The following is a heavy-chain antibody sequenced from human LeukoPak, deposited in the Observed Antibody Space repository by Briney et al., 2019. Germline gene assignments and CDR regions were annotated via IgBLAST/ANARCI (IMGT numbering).Heavy chain of an antibody. CDR1: GFTFSSYG. D-gene: IGHD2-2*01. Sequence: PPGGSLRLSCAASGFTFSSYGMHWVRQAPGKGLEWVAVISRDGRNKNYADSVKGRFTASRDNSKSTLYLQMNSLRTEDTAVYYCAKEVVEPAAMPPAYYYHGLDVWGKGTTVTVSS. CDR2: ISRDGRNK. CDR3: AKEVVEPAAMPPAYYYHGLDV. V-gene: IGHV3-30*18. J-gene: IGHJ6*04.